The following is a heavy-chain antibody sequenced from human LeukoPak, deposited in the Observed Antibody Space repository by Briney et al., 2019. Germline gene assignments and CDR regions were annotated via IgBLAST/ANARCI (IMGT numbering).Heavy chain of an antibody. CDR3: ARVGDSYAPGGVTNYYYYMDV. V-gene: IGHV1-69*13. J-gene: IGHJ6*03. D-gene: IGHD3-16*01. Sequence: ASVKVSCKASGGTFSSYAISWVRQAPGQGLEWMGGIIPIFGTANYAQKFQGRVTITADESTSTAYMELSSLRSEDTAVYYCARVGDSYAPGGVTNYYYYMDVWGKGTTVTVSS. CDR2: IIPIFGTA. CDR1: GGTFSSYA.